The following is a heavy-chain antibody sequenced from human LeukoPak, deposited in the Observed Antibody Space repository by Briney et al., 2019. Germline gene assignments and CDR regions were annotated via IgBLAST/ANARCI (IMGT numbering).Heavy chain of an antibody. J-gene: IGHJ4*02. CDR1: GDSISSSTYY. CDR3: ARDIAAAGTGIGFDY. D-gene: IGHD6-13*01. Sequence: SETLPLTCTVSGDSISSSTYYWGWIRQPPGKGLEWIGSIYYSGSTYYNPSLKSRVTISVDTSKNQFSLKLRSVSDADTAVYYCARDIAAAGTGIGFDYWGQGTLVTVSS. V-gene: IGHV4-39*02. CDR2: IYYSGST.